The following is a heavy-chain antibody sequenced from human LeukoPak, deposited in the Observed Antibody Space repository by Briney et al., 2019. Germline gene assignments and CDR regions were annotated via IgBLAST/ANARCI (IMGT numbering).Heavy chain of an antibody. D-gene: IGHD2-15*01. J-gene: IGHJ5*02. Sequence: GGSLRLSCAASGFTFSSYWVSWVRQAPGKGLEWVANIKQDGSEKYYVDSVKGRFTISRDNAKNSLYLQMNSLRAEDTAVYYCASDSTPGAWGQGTLVTVSS. V-gene: IGHV3-7*01. CDR2: IKQDGSEK. CDR3: ASDSTPGA. CDR1: GFTFSSYW.